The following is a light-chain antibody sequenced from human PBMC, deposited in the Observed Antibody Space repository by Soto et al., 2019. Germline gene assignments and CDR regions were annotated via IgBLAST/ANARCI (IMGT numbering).Light chain of an antibody. CDR3: QQYYLAPLT. CDR2: WAS. CDR1: QSILLSSSNKNY. Sequence: DFVMTQSPDSLAVSLGERATMNCKSSQSILLSSSNKNYLAWYQQKPGQPPKLLIYWASTRESGVPDRFSGSGSGTDFTLTIRSLQTEDVAVYYCQQYYLAPLTFGGGTKVEI. V-gene: IGKV4-1*01. J-gene: IGKJ4*01.